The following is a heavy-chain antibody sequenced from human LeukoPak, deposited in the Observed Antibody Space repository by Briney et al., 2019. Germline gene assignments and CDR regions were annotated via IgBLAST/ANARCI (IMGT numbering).Heavy chain of an antibody. CDR3: ARLATRNSLYYFDY. CDR2: IYYSGST. CDR1: GGSISSSSYY. V-gene: IGHV4-39*01. Sequence: SETLSLTCTVSGGSISSSSYYWGWIRQPPGKGLEWIGSIYYSGSTYYNPSLKSRVTISVDTSKNQFSLKLSSVTAADTAGYYCARLATRNSLYYFDYWGQGTLVTVSS. D-gene: IGHD2-21*01. J-gene: IGHJ4*02.